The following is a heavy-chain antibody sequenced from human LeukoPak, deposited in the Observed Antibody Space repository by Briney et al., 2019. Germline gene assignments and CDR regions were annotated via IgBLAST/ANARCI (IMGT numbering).Heavy chain of an antibody. D-gene: IGHD3-22*01. V-gene: IGHV1-2*06. CDR2: INPNRGGT. CDR3: ATDAWGYYDSSGYYRQADY. J-gene: IGHJ4*02. Sequence: GASVKVSCKPSGYAFTGYYMHWVRQAPGQGLEWMGRINPNRGGTNYAQNFQGTVTITRDTSITTAYMELSRLRSDDTAVYYCATDAWGYYDSSGYYRQADYWGQGTLVTVSS. CDR1: GYAFTGYY.